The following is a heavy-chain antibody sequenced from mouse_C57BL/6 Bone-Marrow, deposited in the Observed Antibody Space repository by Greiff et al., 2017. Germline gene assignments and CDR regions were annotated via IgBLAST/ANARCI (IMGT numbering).Heavy chain of an antibody. CDR2: IYPGSGST. V-gene: IGHV1-55*01. CDR3: ARDIYYGYDDWFAY. Sequence: VQLQQPGAELVKPGASVKMSCKASGYTFTSYWITWVKQRPGQGLEWIGDIYPGSGSTNYNEKFKSKATLTVDTSSSAAYMQLSSLTAEDSAVYYCARDIYYGYDDWFAYWGQGTLVTVSA. J-gene: IGHJ3*01. CDR1: GYTFTSYW. D-gene: IGHD2-2*01.